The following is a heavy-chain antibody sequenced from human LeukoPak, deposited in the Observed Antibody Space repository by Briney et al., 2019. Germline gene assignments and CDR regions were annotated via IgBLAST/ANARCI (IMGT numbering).Heavy chain of an antibody. Sequence: GGFLRLSCAASGFTFSSYSMNWVRQAPGKGLEWVSSISSSSSYIYYADSVKGRFTISRDNAKNSLYLQMNSLRAEDTAVYYCARGYYDSSGPLGYWGQGTLVTVSS. CDR1: GFTFSSYS. J-gene: IGHJ4*02. V-gene: IGHV3-21*01. CDR3: ARGYYDSSGPLGY. D-gene: IGHD3-22*01. CDR2: ISSSSSYI.